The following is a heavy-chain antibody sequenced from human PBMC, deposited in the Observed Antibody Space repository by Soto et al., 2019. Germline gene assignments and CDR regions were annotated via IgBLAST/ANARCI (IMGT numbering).Heavy chain of an antibody. CDR3: AREGGYYGSGSYNYYYYGMDV. Sequence: TLSLTCTVSGGSISSGGYYWSWIRQHPVKGLEWIGYIYYSGSTYYNPSLKSRVTISVDTSKNQFSLKLSSVTAADTAVYYCAREGGYYGSGSYNYYYYGMDVWGQGSTVTVSS. J-gene: IGHJ6*02. CDR2: IYYSGST. V-gene: IGHV4-31*03. D-gene: IGHD3-10*01. CDR1: GGSISSGGYY.